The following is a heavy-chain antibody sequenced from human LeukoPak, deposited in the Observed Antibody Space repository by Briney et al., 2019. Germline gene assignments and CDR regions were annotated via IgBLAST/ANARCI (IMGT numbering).Heavy chain of an antibody. CDR3: AREDYGGTNFDH. Sequence: GGSLRLFCAASGFTLSDYFMIWVRQVPGKGLQWVAYISKTGATIQYEDSVKGRFTISRDNAQNALYLLMNSLRVDDTGMYFCAREDYGGTNFDHWGQGTLLTVSS. D-gene: IGHD4-23*01. J-gene: IGHJ4*02. CDR1: GFTLSDYF. V-gene: IGHV3-11*01. CDR2: ISKTGATI.